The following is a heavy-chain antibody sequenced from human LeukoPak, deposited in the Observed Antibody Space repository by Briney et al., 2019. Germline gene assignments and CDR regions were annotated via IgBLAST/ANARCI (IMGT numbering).Heavy chain of an antibody. J-gene: IGHJ6*03. CDR1: GDFISSGGYY. D-gene: IGHD2-21*01. CDR2: IHHSGSR. CDR3: ARAYCGGECYSVYYYYYYMDV. V-gene: IGHV4-30-2*01. Sequence: SETLSLTCTVSGDFISSGGYYWSWIRQPPGKGLEWIGYIHHSGSRYYNPSLMSRVTILVDRSKDQFSLKLSSVTAADTAVYYCARAYCGGECYSVYYYYYYMDVWGKGTTVTVSS.